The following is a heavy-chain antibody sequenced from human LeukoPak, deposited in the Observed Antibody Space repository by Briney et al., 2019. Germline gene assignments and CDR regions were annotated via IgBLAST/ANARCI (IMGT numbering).Heavy chain of an antibody. CDR2: IYYTGIT. J-gene: IGHJ4*02. Sequence: PSQTLSLTCTVSGGSISSGGYYWSWIRQHPGKGLEWIGYIYYTGITNYNPSLNSRVITSIDTSKNQFSLKLSSVTAADTAVYYCARHVNIRGGPLDYWGQGTLVTVSS. CDR1: GGSISSGGYY. CDR3: ARHVNIRGGPLDY. D-gene: IGHD3-10*01. V-gene: IGHV4-31*03.